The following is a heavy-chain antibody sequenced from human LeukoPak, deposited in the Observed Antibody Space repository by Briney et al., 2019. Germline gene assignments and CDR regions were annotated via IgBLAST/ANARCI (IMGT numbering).Heavy chain of an antibody. Sequence: PSQTLSLTCTVSGGSISSGDYYWSWIRQPPRNGLEWIGSIYYSGSTYYNPSLKSRVTISVDTSKNQFSLKLSSVTAADTAVYYCARDPIFGAKHAFDIWGQGTMVTVSS. CDR1: GGSISSGDYY. CDR2: IYYSGST. V-gene: IGHV4-30-4*08. CDR3: ARDPIFGAKHAFDI. D-gene: IGHD3-3*01. J-gene: IGHJ3*02.